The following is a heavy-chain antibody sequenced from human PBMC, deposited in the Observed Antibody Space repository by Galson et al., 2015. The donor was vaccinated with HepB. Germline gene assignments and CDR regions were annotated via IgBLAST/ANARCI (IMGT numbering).Heavy chain of an antibody. Sequence: SLRLSCAASGFTFSSYWMHWVRQAPGKGLVWVSRINSDGSTTTYADSVKGRLTISRDNAKKSLYLQMNNLRVDDTALYFCARKNYGDSYDMWGQGTMVTVS. CDR2: INSDGSTT. CDR3: ARKNYGDSYDM. V-gene: IGHV3-74*01. J-gene: IGHJ3*02. D-gene: IGHD3-16*01. CDR1: GFTFSSYW.